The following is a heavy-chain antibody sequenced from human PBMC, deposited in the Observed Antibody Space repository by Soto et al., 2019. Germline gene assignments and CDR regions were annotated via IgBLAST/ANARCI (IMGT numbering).Heavy chain of an antibody. CDR2: ISSSGSTI. V-gene: IGHV3-11*01. CDR1: GFTFSDYY. J-gene: IGHJ4*02. D-gene: IGHD3-22*01. CDR3: ARESGGYYYDSSGYVDY. Sequence: VQLLESGGGLVQPGGSLRLSCAASGFTFSDYYMSWLRQAPGKGLEWVSYISSSGSTIYYADSVKGRFTISRDNAKNSLYLQMNRLRAEDTAVYYCARESGGYYYDSSGYVDYWGQGTLVTVSS.